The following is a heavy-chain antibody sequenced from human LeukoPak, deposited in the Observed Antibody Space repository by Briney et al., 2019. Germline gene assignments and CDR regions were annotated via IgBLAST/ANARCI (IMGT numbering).Heavy chain of an antibody. Sequence: ASVKVSCKGSGYTFTSYDINWVRQATGQGLEWMGWMNPNSGNTGYAQKFQGRVTITRNTSISTAYMELSSLRSEDTAVYYCARDRYFTGQQLVSCFDYWGQGTLVTVSS. D-gene: IGHD6-13*01. CDR1: GYTFTSYD. CDR3: ARDRYFTGQQLVSCFDY. V-gene: IGHV1-8*03. J-gene: IGHJ4*02. CDR2: MNPNSGNT.